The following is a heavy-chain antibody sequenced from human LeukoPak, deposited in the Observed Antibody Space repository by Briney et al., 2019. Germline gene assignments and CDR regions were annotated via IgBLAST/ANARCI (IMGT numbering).Heavy chain of an antibody. J-gene: IGHJ3*02. Sequence: PGGSLRLSCAASGFTFSSYSMNWVRQAPGKGLEWVSSISSSSSYIYYADSVKGRFTISRDNAKNSLYLQMNSLRAEDTAVYYCAGLSRGSGRDAFDIWGQGTMVTVSS. V-gene: IGHV3-21*01. CDR3: AGLSRGSGRDAFDI. D-gene: IGHD3-10*01. CDR2: ISSSSSYI. CDR1: GFTFSSYS.